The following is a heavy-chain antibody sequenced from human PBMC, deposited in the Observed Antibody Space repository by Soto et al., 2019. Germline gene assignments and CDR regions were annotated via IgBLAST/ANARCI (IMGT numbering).Heavy chain of an antibody. D-gene: IGHD4-17*01. V-gene: IGHV2-5*02. CDR3: AHRLYGVYVRDWFDP. CDR1: GFSLSTSGVG. Sequence: QITLKESGPTLVKPTQTLTLTCTSSGFSLSTSGVGVGWIRQPPGKALEWLALIYWDDDKRYSPSLKSRLAFHKDPSKTQVGLTMTDMDPVDTATYYCAHRLYGVYVRDWFDPWGQGTLVTVSS. J-gene: IGHJ5*02. CDR2: IYWDDDK.